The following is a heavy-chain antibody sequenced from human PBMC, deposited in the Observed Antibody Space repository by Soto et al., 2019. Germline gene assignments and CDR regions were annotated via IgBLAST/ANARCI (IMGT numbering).Heavy chain of an antibody. CDR1: GFTFGSYG. D-gene: IGHD3-22*01. CDR2: IWYDGSNK. J-gene: IGHJ4*01. V-gene: IGHV3-33*01. Sequence: HLGGSLRLSCAASGFTFGSYGMHWFRQAPGKGLEWVAVIWYDGSNKYYADSVKGRFTISRDNSKNTLYLQMNSLRAEDTAVYYCARDSPYYYDSSGYFDYWGQGTLVTVSS. CDR3: ARDSPYYYDSSGYFDY.